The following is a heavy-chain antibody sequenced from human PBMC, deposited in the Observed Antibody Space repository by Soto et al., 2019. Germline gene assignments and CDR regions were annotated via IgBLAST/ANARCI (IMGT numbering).Heavy chain of an antibody. CDR1: RDSISTVDYF. CDR3: ARGPYCLTGRCFPNWFDS. D-gene: IGHD2-21*01. Sequence: PSETLSLTCSVSRDSISTVDYFWAWIRQPPGQALEYIGYIYKRTTTYYNPSFEGRVAISLDTSKSQFSLPVTSVTAADTAVYFCARGPYCLTGRCFPNWFDSWGQGTLVTVSS. CDR2: IYKRTTT. J-gene: IGHJ5*01. V-gene: IGHV4-30-4*01.